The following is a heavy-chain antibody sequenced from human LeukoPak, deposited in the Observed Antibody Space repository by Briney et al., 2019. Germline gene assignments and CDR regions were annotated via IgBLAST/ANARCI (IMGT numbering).Heavy chain of an antibody. D-gene: IGHD6-13*01. J-gene: IGHJ5*02. CDR1: GGSISSSSYY. CDR3: ARYSSSWSPFGP. V-gene: IGHV4-39*07. CDR2: IYYSGST. Sequence: PSETLSLTCTVSGGSISSSSYYWGWIRQPPGKGLEWIGSIYYSGSTYYNPSLKSRVTISVDTSKNQFSLKLSSVTAADTSVYYCARYSSSWSPFGPWGQGTLVTVSS.